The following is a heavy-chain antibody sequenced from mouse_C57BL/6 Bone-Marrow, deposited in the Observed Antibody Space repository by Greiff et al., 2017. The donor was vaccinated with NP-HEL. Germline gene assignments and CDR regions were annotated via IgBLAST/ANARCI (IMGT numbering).Heavy chain of an antibody. CDR3: TDWGFAY. D-gene: IGHD4-1*01. Sequence: VQLQQSGAELVRPGASVKLSCTASGFTIKDDYMHWVKQRPEQGLAWIGWVGPGNGDTDYASKFQGKATITEDTSSNTAYLQLSSLTSEDTAVYYCTDWGFAYWGQGTLVTVSA. V-gene: IGHV14-4*01. CDR2: VGPGNGDT. J-gene: IGHJ3*01. CDR1: GFTIKDDY.